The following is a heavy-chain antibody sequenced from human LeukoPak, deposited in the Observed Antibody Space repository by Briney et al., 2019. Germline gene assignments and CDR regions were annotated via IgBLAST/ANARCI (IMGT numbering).Heavy chain of an antibody. CDR3: ASSLDSSGEVFPPNWFDP. CDR1: GGTFSSYA. Sequence: AASVKVSCKASGGTFSSYAISWVRQAPGQGLEWMGGIIPIFGTANYAQKFQGRVTITTDESTSTAYMELSSLTSDDTAVYYCASSLDSSGEVFPPNWFDPWGQGTLVTVTS. CDR2: IIPIFGTA. J-gene: IGHJ5*02. D-gene: IGHD3-10*01. V-gene: IGHV1-69*05.